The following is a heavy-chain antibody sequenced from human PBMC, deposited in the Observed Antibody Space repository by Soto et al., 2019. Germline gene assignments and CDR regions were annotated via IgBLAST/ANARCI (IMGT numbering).Heavy chain of an antibody. CDR2: INAGTGNT. J-gene: IGHJ4*03. CDR1: GYPFSGYA. Sequence: SVQASCTAPGYPFSGYAMHWVRQAPGQRLAWMGRINAGTGNTKYSQKFQDRVTITRDTSATTAYMELTSLRFDDAAVYLCARERCPPGICYTGYLDYGG. D-gene: IGHD2-8*01. CDR3: ARERCPPGICYTGYLDY. V-gene: IGHV1-3*01.